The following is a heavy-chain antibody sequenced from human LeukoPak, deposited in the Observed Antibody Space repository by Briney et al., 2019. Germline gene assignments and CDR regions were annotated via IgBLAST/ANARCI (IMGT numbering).Heavy chain of an antibody. CDR2: IYTAGNT. CDR3: ARGQTDLLRNYFDY. Sequence: QSGGSLRLSCAASGFVVSHKYMSWVRQAPGKGLEWLSIIYTAGNTYSADSVKGRFTISRDNSRNTVYLQMNNLRDDDTAVYYCARGQTDLLRNYFDYWARERRSPSPQ. J-gene: IGHJ4*02. CDR1: GFVVSHKY. V-gene: IGHV3-66*01.